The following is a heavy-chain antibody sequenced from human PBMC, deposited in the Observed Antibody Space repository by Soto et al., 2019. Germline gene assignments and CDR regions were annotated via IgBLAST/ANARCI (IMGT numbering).Heavy chain of an antibody. CDR1: GGTFSSYT. V-gene: IGHV1-69*04. CDR3: ARDKFKGYDFWSGFDY. D-gene: IGHD3-3*01. Sequence: GASVKVSCKASGGTFSSYTISWGRQAPGQGLEWMGRIIPILGIANYAQKFQGRVTITADKSTSTAYMELSSLRSEDTAVYYCARDKFKGYDFWSGFDYWGQGTLVTVSS. J-gene: IGHJ4*02. CDR2: IIPILGIA.